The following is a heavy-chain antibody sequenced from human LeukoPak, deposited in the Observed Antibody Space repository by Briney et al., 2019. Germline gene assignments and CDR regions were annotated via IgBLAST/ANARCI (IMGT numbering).Heavy chain of an antibody. J-gene: IGHJ3*02. D-gene: IGHD2-2*01. CDR1: GYSFTSYW. CDR3: ARRHCSSTSCYFDI. Sequence: NRGESLKISCKGSGYSFTSYWIGWVRQMPGKGLEWMGIIYPGDSDTRYSPSFQGQVTISADKSISTAYLQWSGLKASDTAMYYCARRHCSSTSCYFDIWGQGTMVTVSS. V-gene: IGHV5-51*01. CDR2: IYPGDSDT.